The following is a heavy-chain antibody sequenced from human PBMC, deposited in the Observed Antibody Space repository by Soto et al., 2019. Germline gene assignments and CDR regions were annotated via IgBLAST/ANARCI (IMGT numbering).Heavy chain of an antibody. CDR3: ARVVVAPSERWSAFDI. CDR1: GFTVSSNY. Sequence: EVKLVETGGGLIQPGGSLRLSCAASGFTVSSNYMSWVRQAPGKGLEWVSVIYSGGSTYYADSVKGRFTISRDNSKNTLYLQMNSLRAEDTAVYYCARVVVAPSERWSAFDIWGQGTMVTVSS. D-gene: IGHD3-22*01. J-gene: IGHJ3*02. V-gene: IGHV3-53*02. CDR2: IYSGGST.